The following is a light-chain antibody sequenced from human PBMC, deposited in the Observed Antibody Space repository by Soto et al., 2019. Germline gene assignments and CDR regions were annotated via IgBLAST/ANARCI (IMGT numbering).Light chain of an antibody. Sequence: TATIPSPASLAVSLGDRATITFRSSLCVLYSSNIKSYLAWYQQKPGQAPKLLIYWASTLESGVPDRFSGSGSGTDFTLTVSSLQAEDVAAYYCQQYRSSPVTFGPGTKVDI. CDR3: QQYRSSPVT. J-gene: IGKJ1*01. CDR2: WAS. CDR1: LCVLYSSNIKSY. V-gene: IGKV4-1*01.